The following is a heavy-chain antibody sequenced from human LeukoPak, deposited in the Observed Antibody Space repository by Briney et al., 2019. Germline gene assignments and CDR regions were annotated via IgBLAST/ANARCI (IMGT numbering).Heavy chain of an antibody. V-gene: IGHV1-18*01. D-gene: IGHD1-1*01. CDR2: ISASNGNT. CDR3: ARDARVPPPFTRGYYFDY. Sequence: ASVKVSCKASGYTFTRYGISWVRQAPGQGLQWLGWISASNGNTNYAQKFRDRVTMSTDTSTGTAYLDVRSLTSDDTAVYYCARDARVPPPFTRGYYFDYWGQGTLVTVSS. J-gene: IGHJ4*02. CDR1: GYTFTRYG.